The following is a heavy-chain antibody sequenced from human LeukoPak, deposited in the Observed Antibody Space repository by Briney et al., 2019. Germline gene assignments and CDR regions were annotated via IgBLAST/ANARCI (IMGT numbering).Heavy chain of an antibody. CDR1: DFSFITYA. Sequence: GGSLRLSCAASDFSFITYAMSWVRRAPGKGLEWVSTISGGGDATYYADSVKGRFTISRDNSKNTLYLQMNSLRVEDTAVYYCARGKANTYYYDSSGSQPLDYWGQGTLVTVSS. J-gene: IGHJ4*02. CDR2: ISGGGDAT. CDR3: ARGKANTYYYDSSGSQPLDY. V-gene: IGHV3-23*01. D-gene: IGHD3-22*01.